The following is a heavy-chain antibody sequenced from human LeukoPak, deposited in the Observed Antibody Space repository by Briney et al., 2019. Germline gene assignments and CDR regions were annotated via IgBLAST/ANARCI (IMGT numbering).Heavy chain of an antibody. CDR1: GGSFSGYY. CDR3: ARARGIFCSGGSCYSGVFDY. V-gene: IGHV4-34*01. Sequence: SETLSLTCAVYGGSFSGYYWSWIRQPPGKGLEWIGEINHRGSTNHKPCLKCRVTISVDTSKNQFSLKLSSVAAADTAVYYCARARGIFCSGGSCYSGVFDYWGQGTLVTVSS. D-gene: IGHD2-15*01. CDR2: INHRGST. J-gene: IGHJ4*02.